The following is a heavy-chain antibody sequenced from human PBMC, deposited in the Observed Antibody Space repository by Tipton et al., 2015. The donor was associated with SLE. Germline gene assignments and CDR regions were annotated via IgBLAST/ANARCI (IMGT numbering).Heavy chain of an antibody. CDR3: ARESFLLAATGTSVNWFDP. J-gene: IGHJ5*02. Sequence: TLSLTCTVSGGSISSGHYYWSWIRQPPGKGLEWIGYIYYSGSTYYNPSLKSRVTISVDTSKNQFSLKLSSVTAADTAVYYCARESFLLAATGTSVNWFDPWGQGTLVTVSS. V-gene: IGHV4-30-4*08. CDR2: IYYSGST. CDR1: GGSISSGHYY. D-gene: IGHD2-15*01.